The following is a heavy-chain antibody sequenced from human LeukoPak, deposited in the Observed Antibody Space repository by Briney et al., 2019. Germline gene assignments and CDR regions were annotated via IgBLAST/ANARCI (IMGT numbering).Heavy chain of an antibody. Sequence: PSETLSLTCTVSGGSIISSDYHWGWVRQPPGKGLEWIVTISYSGNTDYNPSLRSRVTISVDTSNNQLSLRLGSVTAADTAVYHCARHCCSGPAKRVFDIWGQGTMVTVSS. CDR2: ISYSGNT. CDR1: GGSIISSDYH. J-gene: IGHJ3*02. CDR3: ARHCCSGPAKRVFDI. V-gene: IGHV4-39*01. D-gene: IGHD2-15*01.